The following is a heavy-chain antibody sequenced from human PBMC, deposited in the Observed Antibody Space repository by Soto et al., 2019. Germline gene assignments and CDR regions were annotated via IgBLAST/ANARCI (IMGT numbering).Heavy chain of an antibody. D-gene: IGHD3-22*01. CDR2: ISTYNGNT. V-gene: IGHV1-18*01. CDR3: ARGPTDYYYNSGNYVLDY. J-gene: IGHJ4*02. Sequence: QVPLVQSGAEVKKPGASVKVSCKASGYTFTTYGMSWVRQAPGQGLDWMGWISTYNGNTKYAARLQGRVTMTTDTTTSTAYMELRSLRSDDTAVYYCARGPTDYYYNSGNYVLDYWGQGTLVTVSS. CDR1: GYTFTTYG.